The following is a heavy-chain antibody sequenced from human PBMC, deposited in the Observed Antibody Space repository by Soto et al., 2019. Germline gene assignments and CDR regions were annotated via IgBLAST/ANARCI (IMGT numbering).Heavy chain of an antibody. V-gene: IGHV4-61*01. CDR2: IYYSGST. Sequence: PSETLSLTCTVSGGSVSSGSYYWSWIRQPPGKGLEWIGYIYYSGSTNYNPSLKSRVTISVDTSKNQFSLKLSSVTAADTAVYYCARTLGPNYYDSSGYLWLDWGKGTLVTVSS. CDR3: ARTLGPNYYDSSGYLWLD. CDR1: GGSVSSGSYY. D-gene: IGHD3-22*01. J-gene: IGHJ4*02.